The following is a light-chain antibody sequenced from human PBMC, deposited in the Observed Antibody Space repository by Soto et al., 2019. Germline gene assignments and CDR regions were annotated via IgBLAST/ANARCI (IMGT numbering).Light chain of an antibody. CDR2: DAS. J-gene: IGKJ5*01. CDR1: QSVSSY. CDR3: QQRNSWPPIT. Sequence: ETLLTQSPATLSLSPGERATLSCRASQSVSSYLAWYQHKPGQAPRLLIYDASSRASGVPARFSGSGSGTDFTLTISSLEPEDFALYYCQQRNSWPPITFGQGTRLEIK. V-gene: IGKV3-11*01.